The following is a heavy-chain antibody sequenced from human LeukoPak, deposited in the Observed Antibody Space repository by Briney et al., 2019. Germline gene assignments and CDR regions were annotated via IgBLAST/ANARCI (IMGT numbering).Heavy chain of an antibody. D-gene: IGHD4/OR15-4a*01. CDR1: GFTFSDSY. CDR3: ARHTRVPAY. Sequence: PGGSLRLSCATSGFTFSDSYMSWIRQAPGKGLELLSYISGDSGDTNYADSVRGRFTISRDNAKDSLYLQMNSLRAEDTAVYYCARHTRVPAYWGQGTLVTVSS. CDR2: ISGDSGDT. V-gene: IGHV3-11*06. J-gene: IGHJ4*02.